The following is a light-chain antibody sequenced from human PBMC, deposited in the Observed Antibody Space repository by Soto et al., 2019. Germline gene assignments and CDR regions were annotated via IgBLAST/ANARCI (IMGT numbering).Light chain of an antibody. CDR3: QQSYSAPSIT. V-gene: IGKV1-39*01. Sequence: DIQMTQSPSSLSASVGDRVTITCRASQSINNFLNWYQQKPGKAPKVLIYGTSTLQSGVPSRFSGSGSGTEFTLTISSLQPEDFATYYCQQSYSAPSITFGQGTRLEIK. CDR1: QSINNF. CDR2: GTS. J-gene: IGKJ5*01.